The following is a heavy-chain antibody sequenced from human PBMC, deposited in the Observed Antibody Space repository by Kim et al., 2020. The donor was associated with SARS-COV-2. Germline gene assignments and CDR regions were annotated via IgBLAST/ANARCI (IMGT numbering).Heavy chain of an antibody. Sequence: GGSLRLSCAASGFTFSSYAMHWVRQAPGKGLEWVAVISYDGSNKYYADSVKGRFTISRDNSKNTLYLQMNSLGAEDTAVYYCAREGGVVTGGAFDIWGQGTMVTVSS. J-gene: IGHJ3*02. CDR1: GFTFSSYA. D-gene: IGHD2-15*01. V-gene: IGHV3-30*04. CDR2: ISYDGSNK. CDR3: AREGGVVTGGAFDI.